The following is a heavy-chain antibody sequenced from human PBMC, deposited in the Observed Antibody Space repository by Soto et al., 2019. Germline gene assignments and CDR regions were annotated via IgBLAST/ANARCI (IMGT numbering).Heavy chain of an antibody. D-gene: IGHD6-13*01. CDR2: IIPIFGTA. Sequence: QVQLVQSGAEVKKPGSSVKVSCKASGGTFSSYAISWVRQAPGQGLEWMGGIIPIFGTANYAQKFQGRVTSTADESTSTAYMELSSLRAEDTAVYYWARDQYSSSGYVRAASNFGLDYWGQGTLVTVSS. J-gene: IGHJ4*02. CDR1: GGTFSSYA. V-gene: IGHV1-69*01. CDR3: ARDQYSSSGYVRAASNFGLDY.